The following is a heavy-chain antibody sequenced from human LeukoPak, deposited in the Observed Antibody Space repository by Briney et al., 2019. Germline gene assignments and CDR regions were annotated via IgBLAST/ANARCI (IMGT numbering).Heavy chain of an antibody. V-gene: IGHV4-59*01. D-gene: IGHD3-9*01. CDR2: IYYSGST. CDR1: GGSISSYY. J-gene: IGHJ4*02. Sequence: SETLSLTCSVSGGSISSYYWSWIRQPPGKGLEWIGYIYYSGSTNYNPSLKSRVTISVGTSKTQFSLKVTSVTTADTAVYYCAKGRKDFDTNLGPFDSWGQGILVTVSS. CDR3: AKGRKDFDTNLGPFDS.